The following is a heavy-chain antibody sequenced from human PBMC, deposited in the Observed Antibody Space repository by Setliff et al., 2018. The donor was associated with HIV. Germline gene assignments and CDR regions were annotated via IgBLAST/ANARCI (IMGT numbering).Heavy chain of an antibody. CDR1: GGSFSGYY. CDR2: INHSGNT. D-gene: IGHD2-15*01. J-gene: IGHJ4*02. V-gene: IGHV4-34*01. CDR3: AKEGGYCSGDTCFGFDY. Sequence: PSETLSLTCAVYGGSFSGYYWSWIRQPPGKGLEWIGEINHSGNTHYKPSLKGRVTVSLDTSKKQLSLKLRSVTAADTAVYYCAKEGGYCSGDTCFGFDYWGQGTLVTVSS.